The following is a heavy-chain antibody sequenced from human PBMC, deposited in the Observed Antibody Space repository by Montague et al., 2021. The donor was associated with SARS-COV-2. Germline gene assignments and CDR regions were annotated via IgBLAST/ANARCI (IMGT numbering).Heavy chain of an antibody. CDR3: AREKDTSGYILRY. CDR2: IYKDGRT. V-gene: IGHV3-53*01. CDR1: GFTVSSNY. Sequence: SLRLSCSASGFTVSSNYMTWVRQAPGKGLEWVSVIYKDGRTYYADSVKGRFTVSSDNSKNTLYLQMHSLRAEDTAVYYCAREKDTSGYILRYWGQGTLVTVSS. J-gene: IGHJ4*02. D-gene: IGHD3-9*01.